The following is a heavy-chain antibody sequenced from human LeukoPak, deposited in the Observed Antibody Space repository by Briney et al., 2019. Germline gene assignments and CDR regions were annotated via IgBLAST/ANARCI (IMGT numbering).Heavy chain of an antibody. CDR1: GFTFSSYW. D-gene: IGHD6-25*01. J-gene: IGHJ4*02. CDR2: INSDGSST. CDR3: AGPRGGYVFDY. Sequence: AGGSLRLSCAASGFTFSSYWMHWVRQAPGKGLVWVSRINSDGSSTSYADSVKGRFTISRDNAKNTLYLQMNSLRAEDTAVYYCAGPRGGYVFDYWGQGTLVTVSS. V-gene: IGHV3-74*01.